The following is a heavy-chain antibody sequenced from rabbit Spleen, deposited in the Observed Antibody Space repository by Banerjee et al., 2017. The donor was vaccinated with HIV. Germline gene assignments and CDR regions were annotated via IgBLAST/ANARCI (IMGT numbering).Heavy chain of an antibody. J-gene: IGHJ4*01. D-gene: IGHD6-1*01. V-gene: IGHV1S40*01. CDR1: GVSFTSNYY. Sequence: QSLEESGGGLVQPEGSLTLTCTASGVSFTSNYYMCWVRQAPGKGLEWIACIYNGNSASTYYANWAKGRFTISKTSNTVDLKMTSLTAADTATYFCARGGVSGGDGYALWGQGTLVTVS. CDR2: IYNGNSAST. CDR3: ARGGVSGGDGYAL.